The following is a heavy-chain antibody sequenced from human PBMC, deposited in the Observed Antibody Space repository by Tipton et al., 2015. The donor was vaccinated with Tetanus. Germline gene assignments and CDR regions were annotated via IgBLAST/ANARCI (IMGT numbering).Heavy chain of an antibody. CDR1: GYSFTTSD. V-gene: IGHV1-8*01. CDR2: MNTHIDKS. D-gene: IGHD1-26*01. Sequence: QSGAEVKKPGASVKVSCKAPGYSFTTSDINWVRQATGQGPEWMGWMNTHIDKSGQAQKFQGRLTITADASTGTVYMELSSLRSEDTAMYYCAKDLKRTLGGGPSRDAFHVWGQGTMVTVSS. J-gene: IGHJ3*01. CDR3: AKDLKRTLGGGPSRDAFHV.